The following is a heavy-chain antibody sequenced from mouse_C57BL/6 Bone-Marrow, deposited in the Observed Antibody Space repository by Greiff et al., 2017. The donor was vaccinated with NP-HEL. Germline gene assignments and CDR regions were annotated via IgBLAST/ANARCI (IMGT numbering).Heavy chain of an antibody. Sequence: QVQLKESGAELARPGASVKLSCKASGYTFTSYGIRWVKQRTGQGLEWIGEIYPRSGNTYYNEKFKGKATLTADKSSSTAYMELRSLTSEDSEVYVCARRVNWASMDYWGQGTSVTVSS. D-gene: IGHD4-1*01. V-gene: IGHV1-81*01. J-gene: IGHJ4*01. CDR2: IYPRSGNT. CDR3: ARRVNWASMDY. CDR1: GYTFTSYG.